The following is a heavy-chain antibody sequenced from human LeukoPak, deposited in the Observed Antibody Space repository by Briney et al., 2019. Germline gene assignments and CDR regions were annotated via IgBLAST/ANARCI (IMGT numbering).Heavy chain of an antibody. CDR2: INPSGGST. V-gene: IGHV1-46*01. J-gene: IGHJ5*02. CDR1: GYTLTELS. Sequence: ASVKVSCKVSGYTLTELSMHWVRQAPGQGLEWMGIINPSGGSTSYAQKFQGRVTMTRDTSTSTVYMELSSLRSEDTAVYYCARNDLQNWFDPWGQGTLVTVSS. CDR3: ARNDLQNWFDP. D-gene: IGHD3-3*01.